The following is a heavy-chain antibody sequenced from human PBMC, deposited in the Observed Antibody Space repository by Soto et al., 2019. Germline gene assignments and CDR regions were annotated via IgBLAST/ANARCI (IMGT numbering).Heavy chain of an antibody. CDR2: ISYDGSNK. CDR1: GFTFSSYA. V-gene: IGHV3-30-3*01. D-gene: IGHD3-10*01. Sequence: SLSCAASGFTFSSYAMHWVRQAPGKGLEWVAVISYDGSNKYYADSVKGRFTISRDISKNTLYLQMNSLRAEDTAVYYCARAGGMDVWGQGTTVTVSS. J-gene: IGHJ6*02. CDR3: ARAGGMDV.